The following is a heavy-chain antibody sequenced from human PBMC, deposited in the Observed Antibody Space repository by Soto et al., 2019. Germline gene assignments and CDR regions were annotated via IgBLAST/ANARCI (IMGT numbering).Heavy chain of an antibody. CDR3: ARVLRDSTIFGVVHHYYYYYGMDV. D-gene: IGHD3-3*01. Sequence: ASVKVSCKASGYTFTSYDINWVRQATGQGLEWMGWMNPNSGNTGYAQKFQGRVTMTRNTSISTAYMELSSLRSEDTAVYYCARVLRDSTIFGVVHHYYYYYGMDVWGQGTTVTVSS. J-gene: IGHJ6*02. CDR2: MNPNSGNT. CDR1: GYTFTSYD. V-gene: IGHV1-8*01.